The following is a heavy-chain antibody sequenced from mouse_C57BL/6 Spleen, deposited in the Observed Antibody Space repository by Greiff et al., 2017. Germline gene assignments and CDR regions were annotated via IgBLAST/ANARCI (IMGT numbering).Heavy chain of an antibody. J-gene: IGHJ3*01. V-gene: IGHV1-82*01. CDR2: IYPGDGGT. D-gene: IGHD2-2*01. CDR1: GYAFSSSR. Sequence: QVQLQQSGPELVKPGASVKISCKASGYAFSSSRMNWVKQRPGKGLEWIGRIYPGDGGTNYNGKFKGKATLTADKSSSTAYMQLSSLTSEDSAVYFCASRGYDRAFAYWGQGTLVTVSA. CDR3: ASRGYDRAFAY.